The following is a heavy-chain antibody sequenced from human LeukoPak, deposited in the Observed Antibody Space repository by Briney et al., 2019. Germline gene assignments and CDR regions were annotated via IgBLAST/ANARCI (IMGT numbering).Heavy chain of an antibody. Sequence: PSDTLSLTCTHSGGSISSYYWSWIRQPPGKGLEWIGCIYNRGSTNYNPSLKRRVTISEDTSKNQFSLRLSSVTAADTAVYYCARSAPYYDFWTGYYDALYYMDVWGKGTTVTVSS. D-gene: IGHD3-3*01. CDR2: IYNRGST. J-gene: IGHJ6*03. CDR1: GGSISSYY. CDR3: ARSAPYYDFWTGYYDALYYMDV. V-gene: IGHV4-59*01.